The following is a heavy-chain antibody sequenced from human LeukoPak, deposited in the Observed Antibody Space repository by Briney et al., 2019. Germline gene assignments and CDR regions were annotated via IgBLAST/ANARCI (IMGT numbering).Heavy chain of an antibody. Sequence: SETLSLTCAVYGGSFSGYYWSWIRQPPGKGLEWIGEINHSGSTNYNPSLKSRVTISVDTSKNQFSLKLSSVTAADTAVYYCARQGYYFESSGYYLPGYWGQGTLVTVSS. CDR1: GGSFSGYY. J-gene: IGHJ4*02. D-gene: IGHD3-22*01. V-gene: IGHV4-34*01. CDR2: INHSGST. CDR3: ARQGYYFESSGYYLPGY.